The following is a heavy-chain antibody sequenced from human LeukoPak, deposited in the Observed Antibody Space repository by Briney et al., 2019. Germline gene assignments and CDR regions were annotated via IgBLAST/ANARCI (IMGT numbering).Heavy chain of an antibody. CDR3: ARIAAAVDY. V-gene: IGHV1-2*02. J-gene: IGHJ4*02. D-gene: IGHD6-13*01. CDR1: GYTFTGYY. CDR2: INPNSGGT. Sequence: ASVTVSCKASGYTFTGYYMHWVRQAPGQGLEWMGWINPNSGGTNYAQRFQGRVTMARDTSISTACMELSRLRSDDTAVYYCARIAAAVDYWGQGTLVTVSS.